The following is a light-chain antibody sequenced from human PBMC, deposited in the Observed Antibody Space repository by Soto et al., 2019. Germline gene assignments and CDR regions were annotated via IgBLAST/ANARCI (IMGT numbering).Light chain of an antibody. CDR2: KAS. J-gene: IGKJ1*01. CDR3: QHYNSYSEA. Sequence: DIQMTQFPSTLSAPLGDRVTISCRASQTISSWLAWYQQKPGKAPKLLIYKASTLKSGVPSRFSGSGSGTEFTLTISSLQPDDFATYYCQHYNSYSEAFGQGTKVDIK. V-gene: IGKV1-5*03. CDR1: QTISSW.